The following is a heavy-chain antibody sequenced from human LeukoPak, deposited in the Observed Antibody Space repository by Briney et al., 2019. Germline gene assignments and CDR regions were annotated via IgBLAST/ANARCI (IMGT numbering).Heavy chain of an antibody. CDR3: AKDWDAYCSGGSCYSCYFDY. J-gene: IGHJ4*02. CDR2: ISGSGGST. D-gene: IGHD2-15*01. Sequence: GGSLRLSCAASGFTFSSYAMSWVRQAPGKGLEWVSAISGSGGSTYYADSVKGRFTISRDNSKNTLYLQMNSLRAEDTAVYYCAKDWDAYCSGGSCYSCYFDYWGQGTLVTVSS. V-gene: IGHV3-23*01. CDR1: GFTFSSYA.